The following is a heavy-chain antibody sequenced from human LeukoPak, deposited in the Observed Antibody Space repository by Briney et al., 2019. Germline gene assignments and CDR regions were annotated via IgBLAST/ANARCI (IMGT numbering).Heavy chain of an antibody. CDR2: IKITGDST. Sequence: GGSLRLSCAASGFTFSSYAMSWVRQAPGKGLEWVSSIKITGDSTYYADSVKGRFTISRDNSKNTLYLQMNSLRAEDTAVYYCAKDSSSWYATTTYDYWGQGTLVTVSS. V-gene: IGHV3-23*01. CDR3: AKDSSSWYATTTYDY. CDR1: GFTFSSYA. J-gene: IGHJ4*02. D-gene: IGHD6-13*01.